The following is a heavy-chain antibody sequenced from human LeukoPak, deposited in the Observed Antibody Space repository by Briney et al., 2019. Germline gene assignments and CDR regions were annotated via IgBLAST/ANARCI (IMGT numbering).Heavy chain of an antibody. J-gene: IGHJ4*02. V-gene: IGHV3-53*01. CDR1: GFTVSSDS. D-gene: IGHD1-7*01. CDR2: IYSGGST. Sequence: GGSLRLSCTVSGFTVSSDSMSWVRQAPGKGLEWVSFIYSGGSTNYADSVKGRFTISRDNSKNMLYLQMNSLRAEDTAEYYCAKEQRDWNYGVFDYWGQGTQVTVSS. CDR3: AKEQRDWNYGVFDY.